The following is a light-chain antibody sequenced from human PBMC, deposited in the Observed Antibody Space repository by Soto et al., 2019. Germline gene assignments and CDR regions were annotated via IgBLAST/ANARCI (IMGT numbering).Light chain of an antibody. CDR1: QSISSY. J-gene: IGKJ2*01. CDR2: AAS. Sequence: DIQITQSPSSLSASVGDRVTITCRASQSISSYLNWYQQKPGKAPELLIYAASSLQSAVPSRFSGSGSGADFALTISSLQPEDFATYYCQQSYSTPYTFGQGTKVDI. V-gene: IGKV1-39*01. CDR3: QQSYSTPYT.